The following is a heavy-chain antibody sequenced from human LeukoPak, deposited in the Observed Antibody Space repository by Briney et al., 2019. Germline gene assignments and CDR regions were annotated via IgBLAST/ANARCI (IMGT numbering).Heavy chain of an antibody. CDR2: INPNSGDT. V-gene: IGHV1-2*06. D-gene: IGHD2-2*01. Sequence: ASVKVSCKASGYSLTGYHMHWVRQAPGQGLEWMGRINPNSGDTNYAQKFQGRVTMTRDTSISTAYMELSRLRSDDTAVYYCARDYCSSASCLFDYWGQGTLVTVSS. J-gene: IGHJ4*02. CDR1: GYSLTGYH. CDR3: ARDYCSSASCLFDY.